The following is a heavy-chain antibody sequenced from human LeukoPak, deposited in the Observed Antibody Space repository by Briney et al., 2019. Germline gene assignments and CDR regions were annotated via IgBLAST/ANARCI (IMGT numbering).Heavy chain of an antibody. V-gene: IGHV3-23*01. CDR2: ISGSGGST. J-gene: IGHJ5*02. CDR1: GFTFSSYA. D-gene: IGHD3-10*01. Sequence: GSLRLSCAASGFTFSSYAMSWVRQAPGKGLEWVSAISGSGGSTYYADSVKGRFTISRDNSKNTLYLQMNSLRAEDTAVYYCAKSWLASYYYGSGSSAPWGQGTLVTVSS. CDR3: AKSWLASYYYGSGSSAP.